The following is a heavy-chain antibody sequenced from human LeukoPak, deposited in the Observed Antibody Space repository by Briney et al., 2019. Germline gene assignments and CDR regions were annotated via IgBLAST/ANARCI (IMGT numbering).Heavy chain of an antibody. CDR2: ISSSDTYI. J-gene: IGHJ4*02. CDR3: ARGSAMVLRRGRRPYYFDY. D-gene: IGHD5-18*01. Sequence: GGSLRLSCAASGFTFSSYSMNWVRQAPGKGLEWVSSISSSDTYIHYADSVKGRFTISRDNAKNSLYLQMNSLRAEDTAVYYCARGSAMVLRRGRRPYYFDYWGQGTLVTVSS. CDR1: GFTFSSYS. V-gene: IGHV3-21*01.